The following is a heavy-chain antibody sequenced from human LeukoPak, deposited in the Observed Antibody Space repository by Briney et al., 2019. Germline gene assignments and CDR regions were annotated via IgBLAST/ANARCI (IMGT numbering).Heavy chain of an antibody. CDR2: ISAYNGNT. D-gene: IGHD2-2*03. Sequence: ASVKVSCKASGYTFTSYGISWVRQAPGQGLEWMGWISAYNGNTNYAQKLQGRVTMTTDTSTSTAYMELRSLRSDDTAVYYCTLPLGYCSSTSCYDSYAFDIWGQGTMVTVSS. V-gene: IGHV1-18*01. CDR3: TLPLGYCSSTSCYDSYAFDI. J-gene: IGHJ3*02. CDR1: GYTFTSYG.